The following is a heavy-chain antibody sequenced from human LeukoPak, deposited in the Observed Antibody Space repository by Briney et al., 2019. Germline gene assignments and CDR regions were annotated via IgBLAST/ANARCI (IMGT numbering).Heavy chain of an antibody. CDR2: INTNSGGT. V-gene: IGHV1-2*02. CDR1: GYTFTGYY. J-gene: IGHJ4*02. Sequence: ASVKVSCKASGYTFTGYYMHWVRQAPGQGLEWMGWINTNSGGTNYAQKFQGRVTMTRDTSISTAYMELSRLRSDDTAVYYCARVPPGRLVHYYFDYWGQGTLVTVSS. D-gene: IGHD6-19*01. CDR3: ARVPPGRLVHYYFDY.